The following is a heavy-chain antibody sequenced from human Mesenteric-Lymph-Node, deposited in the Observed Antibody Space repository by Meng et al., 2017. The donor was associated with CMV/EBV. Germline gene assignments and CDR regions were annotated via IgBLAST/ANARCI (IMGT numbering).Heavy chain of an antibody. J-gene: IGHJ5*02. D-gene: IGHD5-18*01. Sequence: SETLSLTCTVSGGSISSSSYYWGWIRQPPGKGLEWIGSIYYSGSTYYNPSLKSRVTISVDTSKNQFSLKLSSVTAADTAVYYCARVGDTYGYPRFDPWGQGTLVTVSS. CDR3: ARVGDTYGYPRFDP. CDR2: IYYSGST. CDR1: GGSISSSSYY. V-gene: IGHV4-39*07.